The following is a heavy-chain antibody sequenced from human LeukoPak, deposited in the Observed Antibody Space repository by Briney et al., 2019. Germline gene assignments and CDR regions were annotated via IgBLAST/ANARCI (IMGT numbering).Heavy chain of an antibody. CDR3: ARDRIGIALAGIEIDY. Sequence: ASVKVSCKASGYTFTSYDINWVRQATGQGLEWMGWISAYNGNTNYAQKLQGRVTMTTDASTSTAYMELRSLRSDDTAVYYCARDRIGIALAGIEIDYWGQGTLVTVSS. D-gene: IGHD6-19*01. CDR2: ISAYNGNT. CDR1: GYTFTSYD. V-gene: IGHV1-18*01. J-gene: IGHJ4*02.